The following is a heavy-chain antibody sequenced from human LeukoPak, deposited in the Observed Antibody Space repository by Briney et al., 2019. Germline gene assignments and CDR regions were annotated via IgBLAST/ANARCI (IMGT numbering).Heavy chain of an antibody. V-gene: IGHV1-69*01. CDR2: IIPIFGTA. CDR1: GGTFSSYA. Sequence: SVKVSCKASGGTFSSYAISWVRQAPGQGLEWMGGIIPIFGTANYAQKFQGRVTITADESTSTAYMELSSLRSEDTAVYYCARRGVGYCSSTSCYYPGDYYGMDVWGQGTTVTVSS. CDR3: ARRGVGYCSSTSCYYPGDYYGMDV. J-gene: IGHJ6*02. D-gene: IGHD2-2*01.